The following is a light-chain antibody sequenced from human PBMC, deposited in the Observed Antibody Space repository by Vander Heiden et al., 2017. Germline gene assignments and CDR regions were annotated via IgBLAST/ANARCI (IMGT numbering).Light chain of an antibody. CDR2: GAS. CDR3: QQYGSSSWT. V-gene: IGKV3-20*01. Sequence: EMVWRHPPGTLSLSPGERATLSCRASQSVSSSYLAWYQQKPGQAPRLLIYGASSRATGIPDRFSGSGSGTDFTLTISRLEPEDFAVYYCQQYGSSSWTFGQGTKVEIK. J-gene: IGKJ1*01. CDR1: QSVSSSY.